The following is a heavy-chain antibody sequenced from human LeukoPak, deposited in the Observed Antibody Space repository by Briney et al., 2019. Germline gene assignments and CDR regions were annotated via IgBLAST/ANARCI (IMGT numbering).Heavy chain of an antibody. CDR1: GGSISSGGYY. J-gene: IGHJ3*02. V-gene: IGHV4-30-2*01. CDR3: TTDCSSTSCRMDDAFDI. D-gene: IGHD2-2*01. Sequence: SETLSLTCTVSGGSISSGGYYWSWIRQPPGKGLEWIGYIYHSGSTYYNPSLKSRVTISVDRSKNQFSLKLSSVTAADTAVYYCTTDCSSTSCRMDDAFDIWGQGTMVTVSS. CDR2: IYHSGST.